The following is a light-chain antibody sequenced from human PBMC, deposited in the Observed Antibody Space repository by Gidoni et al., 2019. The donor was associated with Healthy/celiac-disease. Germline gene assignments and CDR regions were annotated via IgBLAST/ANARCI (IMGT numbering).Light chain of an antibody. J-gene: IGLJ3*02. CDR2: GNS. Sequence: QSVLTQPPSVSGAPGQRVTISCTGSSSNIGAGYDVHWYQQLPGTAPNLLIYGNSNRPSGVPDRFSGSKSGTSASLAITGLQAEDEADYYCQSYDSSLSAQRVFGGGTKLTVL. V-gene: IGLV1-40*01. CDR3: QSYDSSLSAQRV. CDR1: SSNIGAGYD.